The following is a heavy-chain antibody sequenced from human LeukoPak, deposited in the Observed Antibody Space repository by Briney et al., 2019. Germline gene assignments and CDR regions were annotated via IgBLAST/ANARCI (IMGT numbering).Heavy chain of an antibody. V-gene: IGHV4-39*07. D-gene: IGHD6-13*01. CDR1: GGSISSSSYY. Sequence: PSETLSLTCTVSGGSISSSSYYWGWIRQPPGKGLEWIGSIYYSGSTYYNPSLKSRVTISVDTSKNQFSLKLSSVTAADTAVYYCARVEQQLVGGYYYYMDVWGKGTTVTVSS. J-gene: IGHJ6*03. CDR3: ARVEQQLVGGYYYYMDV. CDR2: IYYSGST.